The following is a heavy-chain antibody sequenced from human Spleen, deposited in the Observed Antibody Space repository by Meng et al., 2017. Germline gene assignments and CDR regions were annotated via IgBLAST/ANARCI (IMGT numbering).Heavy chain of an antibody. D-gene: IGHD6-19*01. CDR2: IFSNDEK. CDR1: GFSLSNARMG. Sequence: SGPTLVKPTETLTLTCTVSGFSLSNARMGVSWIRQPPGKALEWLAHIFSNDEKSYSTSLKSRLTISKGTSKSQVVLTMTNMDPVDTATYYCARIHPAVAGLANYYSYYGMDVWGQGTTVTVSS. J-gene: IGHJ6*02. CDR3: ARIHPAVAGLANYYSYYGMDV. V-gene: IGHV2-26*01.